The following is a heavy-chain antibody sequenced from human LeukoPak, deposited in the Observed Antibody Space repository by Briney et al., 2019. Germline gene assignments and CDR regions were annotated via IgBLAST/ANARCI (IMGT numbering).Heavy chain of an antibody. CDR2: IIPIFGTA. V-gene: IGHV1-69*06. CDR1: GGTFSSYA. J-gene: IGHJ5*02. CDR3: ARDPSKGTAAGTASCNWFDP. D-gene: IGHD6-13*01. Sequence: SVKVSCKASGGTFSSYAISWVRQAPGQGLEWMGGIIPIFGTANYAQKFQGRVTITADKSTSTAYMELSSLRSEDTAVYYCARDPSKGTAAGTASCNWFDPWGQGTLVTVSS.